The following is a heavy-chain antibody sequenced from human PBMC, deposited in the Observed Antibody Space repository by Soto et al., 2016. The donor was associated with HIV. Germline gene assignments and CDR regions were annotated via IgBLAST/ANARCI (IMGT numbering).Heavy chain of an antibody. J-gene: IGHJ1*01. Sequence: EVQLVESGGGLIQPGRSLRLSCTTSGFTLGEYAMTWVRQAPGKGLEWVGFIKSKAYGGTSEYAASVKGRFTISRDDSKNTAYLQMNSLKTEDTGVYYCTRESTSLGAYYYGSGMAGQYFHHWGQGTLVTVSS. D-gene: IGHD3-10*01. CDR2: IKSKAYGGTS. CDR3: TRESTSLGAYYYGSGMAGQYFHH. CDR1: GFTLGEYA. V-gene: IGHV3-49*04.